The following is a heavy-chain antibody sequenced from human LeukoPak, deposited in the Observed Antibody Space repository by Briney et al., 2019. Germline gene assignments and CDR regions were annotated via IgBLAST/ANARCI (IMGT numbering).Heavy chain of an antibody. Sequence: SETLSLTCAVYGGSFSGYYWSWIRQPPGKGLEWIGEINHSGSTNYNPSLKSRVTISVDTSKNQFSLKLSSVTAADTAVYYCARGEDCSSTSCYPDYWGQGILVTVSS. J-gene: IGHJ4*02. CDR1: GGSFSGYY. CDR2: INHSGST. CDR3: ARGEDCSSTSCYPDY. D-gene: IGHD2-2*01. V-gene: IGHV4-34*01.